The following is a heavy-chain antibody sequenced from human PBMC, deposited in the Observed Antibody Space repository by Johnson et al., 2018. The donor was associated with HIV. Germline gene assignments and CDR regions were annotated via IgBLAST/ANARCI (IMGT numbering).Heavy chain of an antibody. D-gene: IGHD5-12*01. J-gene: IGHJ3*01. CDR1: GFTFSSYG. Sequence: QVQLVESGGGVVQPGRSLRLSCAASGFTFSSYGIHWVRRAPGKGLEWVAFIWHDGRDVYYADSVKGRFTISRDNSKNTLYLQMNSLRAEDTAVYFCASGDDDGFWGQGTKVTVSS. V-gene: IGHV3-33*01. CDR2: IWHDGRDV. CDR3: ASGDDDGF.